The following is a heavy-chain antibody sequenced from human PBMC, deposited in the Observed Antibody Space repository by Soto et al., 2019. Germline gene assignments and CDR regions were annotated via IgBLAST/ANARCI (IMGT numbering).Heavy chain of an antibody. CDR1: GGSFSGYD. CDR2: INHSGST. CDR3: ARGRRTHGLFAVAGYFDY. J-gene: IGHJ4*02. V-gene: IGHV4-34*01. D-gene: IGHD6-19*01. Sequence: QVQLQQWGAGLLKPSETLSLTCAVYGGSFSGYDWSWIRLPPGKGLEWIGDINHSGSTNYNPSLKSRVTISVDTSKNQFSLTVSSVTAADSTVYYCARGRRTHGLFAVAGYFDYGGQGALVTVSS.